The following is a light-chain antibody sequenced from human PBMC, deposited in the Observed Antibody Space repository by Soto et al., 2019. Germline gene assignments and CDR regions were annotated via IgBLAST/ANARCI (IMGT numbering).Light chain of an antibody. CDR1: QSVSSSY. CDR2: GAS. J-gene: IGKJ1*01. V-gene: IGKV3-20*01. Sequence: EIVLTQSPGTLSLSPGERATLSCRASQSVSSSYLAWYQQKPGQAPRLLIYGASSRATGIPDRFSGSGSGTDLNLTISRLEPDDFAVYYCQQYGSSPVTFGQGTKVEIK. CDR3: QQYGSSPVT.